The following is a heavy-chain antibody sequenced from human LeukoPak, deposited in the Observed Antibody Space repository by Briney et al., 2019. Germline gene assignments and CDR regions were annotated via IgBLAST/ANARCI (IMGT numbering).Heavy chain of an antibody. J-gene: IGHJ4*02. D-gene: IGHD3-22*01. Sequence: GGSLRLSCAAPGFTFSSYAMSWVRQAPGKGPEWVSAISGSGGSTYYADSVKGRFTISRDNSKNTLYLQMNSLRAEDTAVYYCAKPRGSSGYYDYWGQGTLVTVSS. V-gene: IGHV3-23*01. CDR3: AKPRGSSGYYDY. CDR1: GFTFSSYA. CDR2: ISGSGGST.